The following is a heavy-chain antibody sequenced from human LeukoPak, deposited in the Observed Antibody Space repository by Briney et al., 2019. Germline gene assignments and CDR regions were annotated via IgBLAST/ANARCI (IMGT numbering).Heavy chain of an antibody. D-gene: IGHD2-2*01. CDR2: VYYSGST. CDR3: ARPGNYCSGTSCYFDY. J-gene: IGHJ4*02. Sequence: PSETLSLTCTVSGGSISGNNYYWGWIRQPPGKGLEWIGSVYYSGSTYYNPSLKSRVTISVDTSRNQFSLKLTSVTAADTAVYYCARPGNYCSGTSCYFDYWGQGTLVTVSS. V-gene: IGHV4-39*01. CDR1: GGSISGNNYY.